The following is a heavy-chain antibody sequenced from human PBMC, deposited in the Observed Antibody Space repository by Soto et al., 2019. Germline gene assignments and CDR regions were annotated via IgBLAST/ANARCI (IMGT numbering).Heavy chain of an antibody. D-gene: IGHD3-22*01. V-gene: IGHV3-23*01. CDR1: GFTFSSYA. CDR2: VSGSGGST. CDR3: GRDGGLYYHERSGYLGY. Sequence: EVQLLESGGGLVQPGGSLRLSCAASGFTFSSYAMSWVRQAPGKGLEWVSAVSGSGGSTYYADSVKGRFTISRDNSNSTLHLQRNSRRDEDTAVHYCGRDGGLYYHERSGYLGYLGQGTLVTVSS. J-gene: IGHJ4*02.